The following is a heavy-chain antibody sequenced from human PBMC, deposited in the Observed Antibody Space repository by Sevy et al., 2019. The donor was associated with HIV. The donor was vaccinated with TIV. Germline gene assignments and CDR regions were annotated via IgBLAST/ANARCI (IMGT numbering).Heavy chain of an antibody. CDR3: AKTSRVVGATSAFDI. D-gene: IGHD1-26*01. CDR1: GFTFSSYA. Sequence: GGSLRLSCAASGFTFSSYAMSWVRQAPGKGLEWVSAISGSGGSTYYADSVKGRFTISRDNSKNTLYLQMNSLRAEDTAIYYCAKTSRVVGATSAFDIWGQGTMVTVSS. CDR2: ISGSGGST. V-gene: IGHV3-23*01. J-gene: IGHJ3*02.